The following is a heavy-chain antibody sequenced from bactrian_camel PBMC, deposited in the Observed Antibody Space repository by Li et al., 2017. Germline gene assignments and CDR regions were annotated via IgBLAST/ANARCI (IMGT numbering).Heavy chain of an antibody. CDR1: EFTFSFA. V-gene: IGHV3S7*01. J-gene: IGHJ4*01. Sequence: QVQLVESGGGSVQAGGSRRLACAHSEFTFSFAVSWVRQAPGKGLEWVTSIDRDGSNTYYAESVKGRFIISRDNAKNTLYLQLNSLKTEDTAMYYCATEEGYGGSWYRLDYWGQGTQVTVS. D-gene: IGHD6*01. CDR2: IDRDGSNT. CDR3: ATEEGYGGSWYRLDY.